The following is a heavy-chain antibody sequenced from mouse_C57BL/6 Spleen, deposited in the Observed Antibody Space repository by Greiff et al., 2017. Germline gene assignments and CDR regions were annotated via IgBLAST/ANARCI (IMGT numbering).Heavy chain of an antibody. CDR3: AREGGGYYGSSSAWFAY. J-gene: IGHJ3*01. CDR2: INPNNGGT. CDR1: GYTFTDYN. V-gene: IGHV1-18*01. Sequence: EVHLVESGPELVKPGASVKIPCKASGYTFTDYNMDWVKQSHGKSLEWIGDINPNNGGTIYNQKFKGKATLTVDKSSSTAYMELRSLTSEDTAVYYCAREGGGYYGSSSAWFAYWGQGTLVTVSA. D-gene: IGHD1-1*01.